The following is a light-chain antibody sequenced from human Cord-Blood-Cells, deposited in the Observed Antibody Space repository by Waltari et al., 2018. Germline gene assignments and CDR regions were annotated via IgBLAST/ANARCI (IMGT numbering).Light chain of an antibody. CDR1: SHDVGGYTY. CDR2: DVS. V-gene: IGLV2-14*01. CDR3: SSYTSSSTWV. Sequence: QSALTQPASVSGSPGQSITISCTGTSHDVGGYTYVSWYQQHPGKAPKLMIYDVSNRPSGVSNRFSGSKSGNTASLTISGLQAEDEADYYCSSYTSSSTWVFGGGTKLTVL. J-gene: IGLJ3*02.